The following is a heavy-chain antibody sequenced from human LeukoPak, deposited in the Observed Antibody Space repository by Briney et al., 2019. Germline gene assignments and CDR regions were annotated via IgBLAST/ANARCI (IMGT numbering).Heavy chain of an antibody. D-gene: IGHD3-22*01. CDR1: GYSFTTNW. Sequence: GESLKISCKGSGYSFTTNWIGRGRQMPGKGLEWMGIIYPGDSDTRYSPSFQGRVTISVDKSISTAYLQWSSLKASDTAMYYCARRSYDSSVYYRYMYYFDYWGQGTLVTVSS. CDR3: ARRSYDSSVYYRYMYYFDY. V-gene: IGHV5-51*01. J-gene: IGHJ4*02. CDR2: IYPGDSDT.